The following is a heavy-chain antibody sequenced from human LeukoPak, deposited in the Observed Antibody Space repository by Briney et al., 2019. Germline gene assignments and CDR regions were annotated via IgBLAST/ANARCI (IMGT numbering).Heavy chain of an antibody. J-gene: IGHJ4*02. D-gene: IGHD1-1*01. V-gene: IGHV3-74*01. CDR3: ARDGTSITSYYFDY. CDR2: IKYDGSMT. Sequence: GGSLRLSCAASGFTFSTYWMHWVRQAPGKGLVWVSRIKYDGSMTTYGDSVKGRFSISRDNAKNTVDLQMNSLRAEDTAVYYCARDGTSITSYYFDYWGQGTLVTVSS. CDR1: GFTFSTYW.